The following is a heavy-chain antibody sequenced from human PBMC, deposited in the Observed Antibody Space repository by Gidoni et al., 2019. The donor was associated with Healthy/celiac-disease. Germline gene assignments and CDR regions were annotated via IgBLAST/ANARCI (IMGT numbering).Heavy chain of an antibody. Sequence: QVQLVESGGGVVQPGRSLRLSCAASGFTFSSYGMHWVRQAPGKGLEWVAVIWYDGSNKYYADSVKGRFTISRDNSKNTLYLQMNSLRAEDTAVYYCARGSYDFWSGHDAFDIWGQGTMVTVSS. CDR1: GFTFSSYG. J-gene: IGHJ3*02. CDR3: ARGSYDFWSGHDAFDI. CDR2: IWYDGSNK. D-gene: IGHD3-3*01. V-gene: IGHV3-33*01.